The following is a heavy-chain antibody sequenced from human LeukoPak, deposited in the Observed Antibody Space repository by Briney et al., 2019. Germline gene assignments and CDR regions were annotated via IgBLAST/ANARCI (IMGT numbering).Heavy chain of an antibody. Sequence: SQTLSLTCTVSGGSISSGVYYWSWIRQSPGKGLEWIGYIYYSGNTHYNPSLKNRLTISVDTSKNQFSLKLSSMTAADTAVYYCARQTLNCSSTSCYFQYFDSWGQGTLVTVSS. V-gene: IGHV4-30-4*01. J-gene: IGHJ4*02. CDR1: GGSISSGVYY. CDR2: IYYSGNT. CDR3: ARQTLNCSSTSCYFQYFDS. D-gene: IGHD2-2*01.